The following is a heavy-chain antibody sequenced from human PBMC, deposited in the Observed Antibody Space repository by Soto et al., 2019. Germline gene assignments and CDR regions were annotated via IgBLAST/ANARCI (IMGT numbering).Heavy chain of an antibody. Sequence: QVQLVESGGGVVQPGRSLRLSCAASGFTFSGYAMHWVRQAPGKGLEWVAVISYDGSKTYHADSVKGRFTISRDNSKNTLYRQMNSLRADDTAVYYCATENKNWELLYWGQGTLVTVSS. CDR2: ISYDGSKT. J-gene: IGHJ4*02. CDR3: ATENKNWELLY. V-gene: IGHV3-30-3*01. CDR1: GFTFSGYA. D-gene: IGHD1-26*01.